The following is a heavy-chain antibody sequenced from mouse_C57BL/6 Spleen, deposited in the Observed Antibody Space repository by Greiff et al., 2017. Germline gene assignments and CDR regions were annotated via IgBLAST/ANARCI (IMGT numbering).Heavy chain of an antibody. Sequence: VQVVESGPGLVQPSQSLSITCTVSGFSLTSYGVHWVRQSPGKGLEWLGVIWSGGSTDYNAAFISRLSISKDNSKSQVFFKMNSLQADDTAIYYCARKDYSNPYYAMDYWGQGTSVTVSS. V-gene: IGHV2-2*01. CDR1: GFSLTSYG. D-gene: IGHD2-5*01. CDR3: ARKDYSNPYYAMDY. J-gene: IGHJ4*01. CDR2: IWSGGST.